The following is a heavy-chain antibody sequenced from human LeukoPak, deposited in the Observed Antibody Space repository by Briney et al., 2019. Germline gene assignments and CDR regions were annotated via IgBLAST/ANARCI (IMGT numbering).Heavy chain of an antibody. CDR2: MNPKSGNT. V-gene: IGHV1-8*01. J-gene: IGHJ6*03. CDR1: GYTFSTYD. D-gene: IGHD2/OR15-2a*01. Sequence: ASVKVSCKAAGYTFSTYDISWVRQATGQGLEWMGWMNPKSGNTLYAQKFQGRVTMTRNTSISTAYMELSSVRSEDTAVYYCARFLKNPVNRRGPANYYMDVWGKGITVTISS. CDR3: ARFLKNPVNRRGPANYYMDV.